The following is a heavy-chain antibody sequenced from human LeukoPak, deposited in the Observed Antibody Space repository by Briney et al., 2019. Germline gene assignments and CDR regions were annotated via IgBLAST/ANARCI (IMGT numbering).Heavy chain of an antibody. V-gene: IGHV4-59*01. Sequence: SGPTLVNPSETLSLTCTVSGGSISSYYWSWIRQPPGKGLEWIGYTSYSGSNNYNPSLKSRVTISVDTSKNQLSLKLNSVTAADTAVYYCARYIWGSYPTFEDYWGQGSLVTVSS. CDR1: GGSISSYY. D-gene: IGHD3-16*02. CDR2: TSYSGSN. J-gene: IGHJ4*02. CDR3: ARYIWGSYPTFEDY.